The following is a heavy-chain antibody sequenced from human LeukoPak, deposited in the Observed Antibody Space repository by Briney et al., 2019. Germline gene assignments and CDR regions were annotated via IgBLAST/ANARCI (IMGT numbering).Heavy chain of an antibody. Sequence: GGSLRLSCAASGFTFSDYYMSWIRQAPGKGLEWVSYITNSDNTIYYADSVKGRFTISRDNAKNSLYLQMNSLRAEDTAVYYCARVSSGYSSREFDYWGQETLVTVSS. CDR3: ARVSSGYSSREFDY. J-gene: IGHJ4*02. CDR1: GFTFSDYY. CDR2: ITNSDNTI. D-gene: IGHD6-13*01. V-gene: IGHV3-11*01.